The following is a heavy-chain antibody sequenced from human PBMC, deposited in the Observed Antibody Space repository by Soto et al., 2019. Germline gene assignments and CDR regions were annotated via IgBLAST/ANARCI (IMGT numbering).Heavy chain of an antibody. Sequence: QVQLVQSGAEVKKPGSSVKVSCKASGGTFSSYAISWVRQAPGQGLEWMGGNIPIFGTADYAQKFQGRVTITADESTSTAYMELSSLRSEDTAFYYCAGNGFGETYYYGMDVWGQGTTVTVSS. D-gene: IGHD3-10*01. CDR1: GGTFSSYA. V-gene: IGHV1-69*12. CDR3: AGNGFGETYYYGMDV. J-gene: IGHJ6*02. CDR2: NIPIFGTA.